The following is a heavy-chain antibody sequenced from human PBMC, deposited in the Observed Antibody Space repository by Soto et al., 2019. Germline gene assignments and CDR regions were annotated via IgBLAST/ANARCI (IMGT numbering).Heavy chain of an antibody. J-gene: IGHJ6*02. Sequence: ASVKVSCKVSGYTLTELSMHWVRQAPGKGIEWMGGFDPEDGETIYAQKFQGRVTMTEDTSTDTAYMELSSLRSEDTAVYYCATFPSHYGGNSNYYYYGMDVWGQGTTVTAP. V-gene: IGHV1-24*01. CDR2: FDPEDGET. D-gene: IGHD4-17*01. CDR1: GYTLTELS. CDR3: ATFPSHYGGNSNYYYYGMDV.